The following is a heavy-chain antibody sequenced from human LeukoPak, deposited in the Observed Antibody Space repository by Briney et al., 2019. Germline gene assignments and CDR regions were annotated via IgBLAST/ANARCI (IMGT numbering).Heavy chain of an antibody. Sequence: GGSLRLSCAASGFXFSDYYISWIRQAPGKGLEWVSYISSSSSSTNYADSVKGRFTISRDNAKNSLYLQMNSLRAEDTAVYYCARDQYCRSPGCQGSGYFDYWGQGTLVTVSS. CDR2: ISSSSSST. D-gene: IGHD2-2*01. CDR1: GFXFSDYY. CDR3: ARDQYCRSPGCQGSGYFDY. J-gene: IGHJ4*02. V-gene: IGHV3-11*05.